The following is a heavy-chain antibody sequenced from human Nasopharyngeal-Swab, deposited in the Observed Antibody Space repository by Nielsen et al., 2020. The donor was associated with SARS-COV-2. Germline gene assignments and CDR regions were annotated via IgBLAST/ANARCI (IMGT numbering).Heavy chain of an antibody. CDR3: AREFSSSYYYYYYMDV. V-gene: IGHV4-61*02. Sequence: SETLSLTCTVSGGSISSGSYYWSWIRQPAGKGLEWIGRIYTSGSTNYNPSLKSRVTISVDTSKNQFSLKLSSVTAADTVVYYCAREFSSSYYYYYYMDVWGKGTTVTVSS. CDR1: GGSISSGSYY. D-gene: IGHD6-6*01. CDR2: IYTSGST. J-gene: IGHJ6*03.